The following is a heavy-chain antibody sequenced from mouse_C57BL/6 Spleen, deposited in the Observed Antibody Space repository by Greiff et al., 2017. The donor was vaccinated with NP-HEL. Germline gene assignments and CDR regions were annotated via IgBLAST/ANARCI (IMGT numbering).Heavy chain of an antibody. J-gene: IGHJ2*01. Sequence: VQLQQPGAELVKPGASVKLSCKASGYTFTSYWMHWVKQRPGQSLEWIGMIHPNSGSTNYNEKFKSKATLTVDKSSSTAYMQLSSLTSEDSAVYYCARNYGLYFDYWGQGTTLTVSS. V-gene: IGHV1-64*01. CDR2: IHPNSGST. D-gene: IGHD1-1*01. CDR1: GYTFTSYW. CDR3: ARNYGLYFDY.